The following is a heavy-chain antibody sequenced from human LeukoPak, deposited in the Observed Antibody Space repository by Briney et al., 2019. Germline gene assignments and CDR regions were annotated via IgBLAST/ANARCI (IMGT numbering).Heavy chain of an antibody. CDR1: GDSINNYY. D-gene: IGHD3-3*01. J-gene: IGHJ6*02. V-gene: IGHV4-59*01. CDR2: LSSRGST. Sequence: SETLSLTCTVSGDSINNYYWSWIRKAPGEGLEWIGYLSSRGSTDYNPSLKGRLALSMDTAKNQFSLNLSSVTAADTAVYYCARVQSGYRYSYYCCCLDVWGQGTTVTVSS. CDR3: ARVQSGYRYSYYCCCLDV.